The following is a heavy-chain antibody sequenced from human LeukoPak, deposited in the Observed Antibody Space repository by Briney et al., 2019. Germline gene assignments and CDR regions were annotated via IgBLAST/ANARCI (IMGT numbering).Heavy chain of an antibody. Sequence: GGSLRLSCAASGFTFSSYAMSWVRQAPGKGLEWVSAISGSGGSTYYADSVKGRFTISRDNSKNTLYLQMNSLRAEDTAVYYCAKSSGHSSSWTKFDYWGQGTLVTVSS. CDR3: AKSSGHSSSWTKFDY. CDR2: ISGSGGST. V-gene: IGHV3-23*01. J-gene: IGHJ4*02. D-gene: IGHD6-13*01. CDR1: GFTFSSYA.